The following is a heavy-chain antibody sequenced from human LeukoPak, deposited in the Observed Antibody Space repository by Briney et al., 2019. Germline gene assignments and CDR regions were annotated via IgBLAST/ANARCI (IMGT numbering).Heavy chain of an antibody. CDR1: GDSVSSNGAA. Sequence: SQTLSLTCAISGDSVSSNGAAWNWIRQSPSRGLEWLGRTYYRSKWYNDYAVSVKSRITINPDTSKNQFSLQLNSVTPEDTAVYYCARKAIAARHYAFDIWGQGTMVTVSS. V-gene: IGHV6-1*01. CDR2: TYYRSKWYN. J-gene: IGHJ3*02. D-gene: IGHD6-6*01. CDR3: ARKAIAARHYAFDI.